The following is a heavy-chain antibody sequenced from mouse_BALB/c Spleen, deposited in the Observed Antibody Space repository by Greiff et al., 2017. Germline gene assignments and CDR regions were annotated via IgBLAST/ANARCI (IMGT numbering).Heavy chain of an antibody. CDR3: VRRGGPFYAMDY. J-gene: IGHJ4*01. CDR1: GYTFTSYW. CDR2: INPSNGRT. Sequence: VQLMESGAELVKPGASVKLSCKASGYTFTSYWMHWVKQRPGQGLEWIGEINPSNGRTNYNEKFKSKATLTADKSSSTAYMQLSSLTSEDSAVYYCVRRGGPFYAMDYWGQGTSVTVSS. V-gene: IGHV1S81*02.